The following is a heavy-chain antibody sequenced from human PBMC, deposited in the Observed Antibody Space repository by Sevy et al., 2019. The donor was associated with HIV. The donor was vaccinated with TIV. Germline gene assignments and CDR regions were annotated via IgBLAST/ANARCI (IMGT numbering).Heavy chain of an antibody. J-gene: IGHJ6*02. V-gene: IGHV3-33*01. CDR1: GFTFSSYG. Sequence: GSLRLSCAASGFTFSSYGMHWVRQAPGKGLEWVAVIWYDGSNKYYADSVKGRFTISRDNSKNTLYLQMNSLRAEDTAVYYCAREIDFDCSSTSCYNRYYYYGMDVWGQGTTVTVSS. CDR2: IWYDGSNK. CDR3: AREIDFDCSSTSCYNRYYYYGMDV. D-gene: IGHD2-2*02.